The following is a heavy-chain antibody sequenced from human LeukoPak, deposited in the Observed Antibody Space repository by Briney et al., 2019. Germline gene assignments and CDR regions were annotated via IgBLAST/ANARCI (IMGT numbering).Heavy chain of an antibody. V-gene: IGHV4-38-2*02. Sequence: SETLSLTCTVSGYSISSGYYWGWIRQPPGKGLEWIGSIFHSGNTYYNPSLKSRVTISVDTSKNQFSLKLSSVTAADTAVYYCVRITGTPNWGQGTLVTVSS. CDR3: VRITGTPN. D-gene: IGHD1-20*01. CDR2: IFHSGNT. J-gene: IGHJ4*02. CDR1: GYSISSGYY.